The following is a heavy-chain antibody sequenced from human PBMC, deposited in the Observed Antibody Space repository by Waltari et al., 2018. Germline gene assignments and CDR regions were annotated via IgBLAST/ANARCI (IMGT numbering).Heavy chain of an antibody. CDR2: INEDGGEK. Sequence: DVQPVESGGGLVQPGGSLRLSCEASGFRTDWRDWVRQAPGKGVQWVANINEDGGEKYYLDSVKGRFTISRDNAKKLVYLEMNTLRAEDTATYYCSKRLEIWGRGTMVAVS. V-gene: IGHV3-7*01. CDR1: GFRTDW. J-gene: IGHJ3*02. CDR3: SKRLEI.